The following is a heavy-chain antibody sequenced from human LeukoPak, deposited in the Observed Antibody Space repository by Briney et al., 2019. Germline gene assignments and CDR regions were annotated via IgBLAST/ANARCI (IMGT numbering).Heavy chain of an antibody. Sequence: SETLSLTCTVSGGSVSSGSYYWSWIRQPPGRGLEWIGYIYYSGSTNYNPSLKSRVTISVDTSKNQFSLKLSSVTAADTAVYYCARVSGEVGYSYDVGAFDIWGQGTMVTVSS. J-gene: IGHJ3*02. CDR1: GGSVSSGSYY. D-gene: IGHD5-18*01. CDR2: IYYSGST. CDR3: ARVSGEVGYSYDVGAFDI. V-gene: IGHV4-61*01.